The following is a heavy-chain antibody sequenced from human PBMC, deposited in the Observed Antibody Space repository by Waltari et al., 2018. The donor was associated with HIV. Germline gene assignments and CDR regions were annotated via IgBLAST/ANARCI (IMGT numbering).Heavy chain of an antibody. J-gene: IGHJ4*02. CDR1: GGSISSSSYC. V-gene: IGHV4-39*07. CDR2: IYYRGST. Sequence: QLQLQESGPGLVKPSETLSLTCTVSGGSISSSSYCWGWIRQPPGKGLEWIGSIYYRGSTYYTPSLRRRVTISVDASKNEVSLKLSSVTAADTAVYYCARVSYGSGGLDYWGQGTLLTVSS. D-gene: IGHD3-10*01. CDR3: ARVSYGSGGLDY.